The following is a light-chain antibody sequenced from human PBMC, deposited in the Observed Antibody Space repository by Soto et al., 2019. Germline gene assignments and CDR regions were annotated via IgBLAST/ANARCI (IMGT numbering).Light chain of an antibody. J-gene: IGKJ1*01. Sequence: EIVLTQSPGTLSLSPGETATLSCRASQSVSSSYLAWYQQKPGQAPRLLIYGASSRATGIPDRFSGSGSGTDFTLTISELEPEDFAVYSCHQYGSSPRTFGQGTKVEIK. CDR3: HQYGSSPRT. CDR2: GAS. V-gene: IGKV3-20*01. CDR1: QSVSSSY.